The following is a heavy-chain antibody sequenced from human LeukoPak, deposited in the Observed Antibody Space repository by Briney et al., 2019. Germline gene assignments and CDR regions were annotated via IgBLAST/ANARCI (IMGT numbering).Heavy chain of an antibody. CDR2: IYYSGST. CDR3: ARGGRDGYNYDY. V-gene: IGHV4-59*01. J-gene: IGHJ4*02. D-gene: IGHD5-24*01. CDR1: GGSISSYY. Sequence: SETLSLTCTVSGGSISSYYWSWIRQPPGKGLEWTAYIYYSGSTNYNPSLKSRVTISVDTSKNQFSLKLSSVTAADTAVYYCARGGRDGYNYDYWGQGTLVTVSS.